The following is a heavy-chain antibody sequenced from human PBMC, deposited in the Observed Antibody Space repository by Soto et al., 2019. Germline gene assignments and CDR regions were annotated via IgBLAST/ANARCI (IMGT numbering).Heavy chain of an antibody. CDR2: FAPADSYT. D-gene: IGHD3-22*01. CDR1: GHSFTNYW. V-gene: IGHV5-10-1*01. Sequence: PGESLKISCAASGHSFTNYWISCVHQMPGKGLEWLGRFAPADSYTYYSASFQCHITISVDKSLGTDYLQWSSLKASDTAMYYCARQPLGYSDGSGFFENWGQGTLVTVSS. CDR3: ARQPLGYSDGSGFFEN. J-gene: IGHJ4*02.